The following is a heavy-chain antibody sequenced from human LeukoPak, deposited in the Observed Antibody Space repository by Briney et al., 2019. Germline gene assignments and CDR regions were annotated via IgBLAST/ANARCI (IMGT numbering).Heavy chain of an antibody. D-gene: IGHD2-2*01. J-gene: IGHJ5*02. CDR1: GHSFSHYY. Sequence: SETRSLTCPVSGHSFSHYYGSWHRHTPRNGTGWDGEIIPRRTPNFNTSFKSRVAISIDTSRTQFSLRVASVTPADTAVFYCARGAFHTSSVWFDPSGEGALVSVSS. V-gene: IGHV4-34*01. CDR2: IIPRRTP. CDR3: ARGAFHTSSVWFDP.